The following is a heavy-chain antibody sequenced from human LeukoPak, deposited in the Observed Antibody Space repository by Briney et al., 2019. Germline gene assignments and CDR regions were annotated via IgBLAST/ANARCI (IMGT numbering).Heavy chain of an antibody. CDR2: VNSDGSWT. Sequence: GRSLRLSCAASGNYWMHWVRQAPGKGLVWVSHVNSDGSWTSHADSVKGRFTISKDNAKNTVYLQMNNLRTEDTAVYYCVSFYETNWGRGTLVTVSS. J-gene: IGHJ4*02. CDR3: VSFYETN. D-gene: IGHD2-2*01. CDR1: GNYW. V-gene: IGHV3-74*01.